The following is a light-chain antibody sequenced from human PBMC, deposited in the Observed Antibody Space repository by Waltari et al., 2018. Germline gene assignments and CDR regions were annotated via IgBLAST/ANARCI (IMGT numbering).Light chain of an antibody. V-gene: IGKV1-8*01. Sequence: AIRMTQSPSSLSASTGDRVTIPGRASQGISSYLAWYQQKPGKAPKLLIYAASTLQSGVPSRFSGSGSGTDFTLTISCLQSEDFATYYCQQYYSYPPYTFGQGTKLEIK. CDR3: QQYYSYPPYT. CDR1: QGISSY. J-gene: IGKJ2*01. CDR2: AAS.